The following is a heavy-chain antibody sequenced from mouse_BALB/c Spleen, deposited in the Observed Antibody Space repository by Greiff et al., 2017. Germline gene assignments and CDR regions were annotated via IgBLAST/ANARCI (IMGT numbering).Heavy chain of an antibody. CDR3: ARGYYPPMDY. J-gene: IGHJ4*01. CDR1: GYTFTDYA. CDR2: ISTYYGDA. Sequence: QVQLQQSGAELVRPGVSVKISCKGSGYTFTDYAMHWVKQSHAKSLEWIGVISTYYGDASYNQKFKGKATMTVDKSSSTAYMELARLTSEDSAIYYCARGYYPPMDYWGQGTSVTVSS. V-gene: IGHV1S137*01. D-gene: IGHD2-3*01.